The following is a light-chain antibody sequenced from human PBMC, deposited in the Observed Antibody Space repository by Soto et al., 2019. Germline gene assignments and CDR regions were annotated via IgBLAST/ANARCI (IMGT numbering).Light chain of an antibody. J-gene: IGKJ1*01. V-gene: IGKV3-20*01. CDR1: QTGNNNY. CDR3: QHYGYSQWT. CDR2: GVY. Sequence: IVLTQSPATLSLSPGERATLSCRASQTGNNNYLAWYQHKSGQAPRLLIYGVYTRASGIPDRFTGSGSGTEFTLTITRLEPEDSAVYFCQHYGYSQWTFGQGTKVDIK.